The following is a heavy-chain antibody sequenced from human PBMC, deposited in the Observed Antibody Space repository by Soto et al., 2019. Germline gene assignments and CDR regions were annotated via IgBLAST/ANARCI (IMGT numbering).Heavy chain of an antibody. CDR2: IKQDGSEK. J-gene: IGHJ4*02. CDR1: GFTFSNYW. CDR3: ASSQVGRHFDY. D-gene: IGHD3-10*01. Sequence: GGSLRLSCAASGFTFSNYWMSWVRQAPGKGLEWVANIKQDGSEKYYGDSVKGRFTISRDNAKNSLYLQMNSLRAEDTAVYYCASSQVGRHFDYWGQGTLVTVSS. V-gene: IGHV3-7*03.